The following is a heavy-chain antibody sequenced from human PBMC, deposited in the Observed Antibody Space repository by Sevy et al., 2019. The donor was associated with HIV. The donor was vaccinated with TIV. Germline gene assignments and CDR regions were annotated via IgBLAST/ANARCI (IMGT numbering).Heavy chain of an antibody. V-gene: IGHV3-48*03. J-gene: IGHJ6*02. CDR2: ISPSGSPI. Sequence: GGSLRLSCAASGFTFTNYVVNWVRQAPGKGLEWVSYISPSGSPIYYADSLKGRFTISRDNARNSLYLQMNSLRADDTGLYYCARDLVASTLTMDVWGQGTTVTVSS. CDR1: GFTFTNYV. CDR3: ARDLVASTLTMDV.